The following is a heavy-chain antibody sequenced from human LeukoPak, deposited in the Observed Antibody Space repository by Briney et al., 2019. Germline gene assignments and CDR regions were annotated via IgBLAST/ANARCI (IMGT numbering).Heavy chain of an antibody. Sequence: AASVKVSCKASGYTFISYGISRVRQAPGQGLEWMGWISTNNGNTNYAQKLQGRVTMTTDTSTSTAYMELRSLRSDDTAMYYSARDTPDPPYQLLSSGVVDYWGQGTLVTVSS. J-gene: IGHJ4*02. V-gene: IGHV1-18*01. CDR2: ISTNNGNT. D-gene: IGHD2-2*01. CDR3: ARDTPDPPYQLLSSGVVDY. CDR1: GYTFISYG.